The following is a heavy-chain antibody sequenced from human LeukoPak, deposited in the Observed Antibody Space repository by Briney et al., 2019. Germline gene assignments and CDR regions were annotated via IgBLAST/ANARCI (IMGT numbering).Heavy chain of an antibody. CDR3: ARVAEAAAFDS. CDR1: GFTFSAYS. J-gene: IGHJ4*02. V-gene: IGHV3-21*06. D-gene: IGHD6-13*01. CDR2: ISSNSRYI. Sequence: GGSLRLSCAASGFTFSAYSMSWVRQAPGKGLEWVSSISSNSRYIYYADSMRGRFTISRDNAKNSLYLQMNSLKPEDTAVYYCARVAEAAAFDSWGQGTLVTVSS.